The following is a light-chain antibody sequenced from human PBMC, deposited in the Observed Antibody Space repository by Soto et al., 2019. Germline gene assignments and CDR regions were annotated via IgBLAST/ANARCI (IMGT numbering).Light chain of an antibody. Sequence: QAVVTQEPSLTVSPGGTVTLTCGSSTGPVTNGHFPYWFQQKPGQAPRPLIYDTDNKHSWTPARFSASLLGDKAALTLSGALPEDEADYYCLLSYTGRLYVFGPGTKDTVL. CDR1: TGPVTNGHF. CDR3: LLSYTGRLYV. J-gene: IGLJ1*01. CDR2: DTD. V-gene: IGLV7-46*01.